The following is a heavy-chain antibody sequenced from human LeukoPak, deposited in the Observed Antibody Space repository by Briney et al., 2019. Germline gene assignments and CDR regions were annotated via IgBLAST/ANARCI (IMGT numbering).Heavy chain of an antibody. V-gene: IGHV3-7*01. CDR1: GFTFSSYW. D-gene: IGHD5-24*01. CDR2: IKQDGSER. CDR3: AREKKEMATITGFDY. Sequence: GGSLRLSCAASGFTFSSYWMSWVRQAPGKGLEWVANIKQDGSERNYVDSVKGRFTISRDNAKNSLFLQMNSLRAEDTAVYYCAREKKEMATITGFDYWGQGTLVTVSS. J-gene: IGHJ4*02.